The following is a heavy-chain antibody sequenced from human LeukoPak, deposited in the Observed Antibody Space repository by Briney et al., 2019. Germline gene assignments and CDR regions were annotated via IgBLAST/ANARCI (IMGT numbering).Heavy chain of an antibody. CDR1: GGSISSSSYY. CDR2: VYYSGST. J-gene: IGHJ4*02. Sequence: PSETLSLTCTVSGGSISSSSYYWGWIRQAPGKGLEWLGSVYYSGSTYYNPSLKSRVTISVDTSKNQFSLKLSSVTAADTAVYYCARDRGLPSSGWNDYWGQGTLVTVSS. CDR3: ARDRGLPSSGWNDY. D-gene: IGHD6-19*01. V-gene: IGHV4-39*07.